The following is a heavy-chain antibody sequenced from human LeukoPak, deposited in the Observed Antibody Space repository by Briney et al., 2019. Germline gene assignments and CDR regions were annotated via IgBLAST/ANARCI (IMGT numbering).Heavy chain of an antibody. D-gene: IGHD5-12*01. CDR2: IYYSGST. J-gene: IGHJ4*02. CDR1: GGSVSSSSYY. Sequence: SETLSLTCAVSGGSVSSSSYYWDWIRQPPGKGLEWIGSIYYSGSTYYNPSLKSRVTISVDTSKNQFSLKLSSVTAADTAMHYCAKSNGYGLIDYWGQGTLVTVSS. V-gene: IGHV4-39*01. CDR3: AKSNGYGLIDY.